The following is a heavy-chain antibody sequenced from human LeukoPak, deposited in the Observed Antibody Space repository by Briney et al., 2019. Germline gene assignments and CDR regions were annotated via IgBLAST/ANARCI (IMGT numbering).Heavy chain of an antibody. V-gene: IGHV1-69*05. Sequence: ASVKVSCKASGGTFSSYAISWVRQAPGQGLEWMGRIIPIFGTANYAQKFQGRVTITTGESTSTAYMELSSLRSEDTAVYYCARDVIVVGHHFDPWGQGTLVTVSS. CDR3: ARDVIVVGHHFDP. CDR2: IIPIFGTA. D-gene: IGHD3-22*01. CDR1: GGTFSSYA. J-gene: IGHJ5*02.